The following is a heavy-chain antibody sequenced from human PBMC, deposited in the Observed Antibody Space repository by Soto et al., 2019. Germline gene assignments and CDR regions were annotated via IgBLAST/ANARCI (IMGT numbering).Heavy chain of an antibody. CDR3: TSGIVPISY. Sequence: VGSLRLSCAASGFIVSSNYMTWVRQAPGKGLEWVSVIYSGGSTYYADSVKGRFTISRDNSKNTVSLQMNSLRVGDTAVYYCTSGIVPISYWGQGTLVTVSS. CDR1: GFIVSSNY. J-gene: IGHJ4*02. V-gene: IGHV3-53*01. D-gene: IGHD2-21*01. CDR2: IYSGGST.